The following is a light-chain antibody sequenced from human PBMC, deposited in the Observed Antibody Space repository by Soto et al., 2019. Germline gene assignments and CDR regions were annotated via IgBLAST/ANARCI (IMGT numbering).Light chain of an antibody. J-gene: IGLJ2*01. Sequence: SYELTQPSSVSVSPGQTARITCSGDVLAKKFARRLQQKPGQGPLLVIYKDTELHSGIPERFTGASSGATVTLTISGAQVEDDADYYCYSASDNLGVFGGGTKLPVL. V-gene: IGLV3-27*01. CDR1: VLAKKF. CDR2: KDT. CDR3: YSASDNLGV.